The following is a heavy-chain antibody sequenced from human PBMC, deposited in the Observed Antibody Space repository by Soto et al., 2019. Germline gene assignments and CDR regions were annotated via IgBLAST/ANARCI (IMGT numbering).Heavy chain of an antibody. CDR1: GYTFTSYA. CDR3: ARDRVVPAATRYFQH. Sequence: ASVKVSCKASGYTFTSYAMHWVRQAPGQRLEWMGWINAGNGNTKYSQKFQGRVTITRDTSASTAYMELSSLRSEDTAVYYCARDRVVPAATRYFQHWGQGTLVTVSS. CDR2: INAGNGNT. D-gene: IGHD2-2*01. J-gene: IGHJ1*01. V-gene: IGHV1-3*01.